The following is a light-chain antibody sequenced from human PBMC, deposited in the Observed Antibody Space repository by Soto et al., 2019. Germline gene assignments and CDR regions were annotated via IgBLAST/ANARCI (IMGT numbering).Light chain of an antibody. CDR1: QRVSSN. J-gene: IGKJ1*01. CDR3: QQDNNWPPET. CDR2: GAS. V-gene: IGKV3-15*01. Sequence: EIVVSQSPATLSVSTGERVTLSCRASQRVSSNLSWYQQKPGQAPRLLIYGASTRATGIPVRFSGSGSGTEFTLTISSLQSEDFAVYYCQQDNNWPPETFGQGTKVDI.